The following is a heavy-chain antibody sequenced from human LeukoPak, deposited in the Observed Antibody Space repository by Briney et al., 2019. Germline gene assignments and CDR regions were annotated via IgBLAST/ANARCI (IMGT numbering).Heavy chain of an antibody. J-gene: IGHJ4*02. Sequence: ASVKVSCKASGYTFTSYYIFWVRQAPGQGLEWMGIINPRTGSTSYSQKFQGRVTMTRDMSTSTVYMELSRLRSEDTALYYCARGVHVRVYDSNPHYGHYWGQGTLVTVSS. D-gene: IGHD3-22*01. CDR2: INPRTGST. CDR3: ARGVHVRVYDSNPHYGHY. V-gene: IGHV1-46*01. CDR1: GYTFTSYY.